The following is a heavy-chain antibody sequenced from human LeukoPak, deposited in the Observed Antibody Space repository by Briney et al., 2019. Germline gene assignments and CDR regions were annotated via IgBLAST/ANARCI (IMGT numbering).Heavy chain of an antibody. Sequence: PGGSLRLSCAVSGLTFSSYGMNWVRLAPGKGLEWVAYITRSSGAIYYADSVKGRFTISRDNAKNSLYLQMNSLRAEDTAVYYCASPVSGWFDYRYYMNFWGKGTTVTVSS. CDR1: GLTFSSYG. CDR3: ASPVSGWFDYRYYMNF. CDR2: ITRSSGAI. V-gene: IGHV3-48*01. D-gene: IGHD6-19*01. J-gene: IGHJ6*03.